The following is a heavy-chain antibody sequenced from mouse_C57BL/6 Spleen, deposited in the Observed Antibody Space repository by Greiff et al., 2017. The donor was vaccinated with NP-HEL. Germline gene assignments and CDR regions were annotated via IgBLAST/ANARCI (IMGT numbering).Heavy chain of an antibody. CDR3: ARESYYSNYCFAY. J-gene: IGHJ3*01. CDR1: GYSITSGYY. CDR2: ISYDGSN. Sequence: EVQRVESGPGLVKPSQSLSLTCSVTGYSITSGYYWNWIRQFPGNKLEWMGYISYDGSNNYNPSLKNRISITRDTSKNQFFLKLNSVTTEDTATYYCARESYYSNYCFAYWGQGTLVTVSA. V-gene: IGHV3-6*01. D-gene: IGHD2-5*01.